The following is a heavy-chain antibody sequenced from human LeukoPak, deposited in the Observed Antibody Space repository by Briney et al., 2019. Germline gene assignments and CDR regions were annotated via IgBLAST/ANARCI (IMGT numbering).Heavy chain of an antibody. J-gene: IGHJ4*02. Sequence: GRTLRLSCAASGFTFSTYGMSWVRQAPGKGLEWVSAISGSIGSVGSTYYADSVKGRFTISRDNSKNTLYLQMNSLRAEDTAVYYCAKGSTSHWFDYWGQGTLVTVSS. V-gene: IGHV3-23*01. CDR2: ISGSIGSVGST. CDR3: AKGSTSHWFDY. CDR1: GFTFSTYG. D-gene: IGHD2/OR15-2a*01.